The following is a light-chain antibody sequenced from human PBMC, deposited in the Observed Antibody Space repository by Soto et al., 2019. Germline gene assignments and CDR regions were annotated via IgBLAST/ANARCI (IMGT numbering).Light chain of an antibody. J-gene: IGLJ2*01. CDR2: AVS. CDR3: SSYTSSSTLV. V-gene: IGLV2-14*01. CDR1: SSAVGGYNY. Sequence: QSALTQPATVSGSPGQSITITCTGTSSAVGGYNYVSWYQPHPGKAPKLMIYAVSNRPSGVSNRFSGSKSGNTASLTSSGLQAEDEADYYCSSYTSSSTLVFGGGTKLTVL.